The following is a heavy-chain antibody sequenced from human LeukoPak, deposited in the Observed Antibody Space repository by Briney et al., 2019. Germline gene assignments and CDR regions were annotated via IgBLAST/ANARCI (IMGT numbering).Heavy chain of an antibody. CDR3: AKAPAGPEYSSTWKFGYNWFDP. D-gene: IGHD6-13*01. CDR2: IGGSGGRT. Sequence: SGGSLRLSCAASGFTFSSYGMSWVRQAPGKGLEWVSAIGGSGGRTYYADSVKGRFTISRDNSKNTLYLQMNSLRVEDTAIYYCAKAPAGPEYSSTWKFGYNWFDPRGQGTLVTVSS. CDR1: GFTFSSYG. J-gene: IGHJ5*02. V-gene: IGHV3-23*01.